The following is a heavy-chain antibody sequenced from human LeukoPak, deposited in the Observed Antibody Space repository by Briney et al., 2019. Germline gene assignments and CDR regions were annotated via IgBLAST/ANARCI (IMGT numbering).Heavy chain of an antibody. CDR1: GFTFDDYP. Sequence: TGGSLRPSCAASGFTFDDYPMHWVRQAPGKGLEWVSFISWDGLNTYYADSVKGRFTISRDNSKNFLYLQMNSLRPEDTALYYCAKDSTSYADLDYWGQGTMVTVSS. CDR2: ISWDGLNT. J-gene: IGHJ4*02. CDR3: AKDSTSYADLDY. V-gene: IGHV3-43*01. D-gene: IGHD4-17*01.